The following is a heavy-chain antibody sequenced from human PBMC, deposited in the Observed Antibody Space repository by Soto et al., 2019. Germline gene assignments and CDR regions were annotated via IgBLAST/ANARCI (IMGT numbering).Heavy chain of an antibody. D-gene: IGHD2-15*01. V-gene: IGHV3-23*01. Sequence: GWSLRLSCAASGFTFSSYAMSWVRQAPGKGLEWVSAISGSGGSTYYADSVKGRFTISRDNSKNTLYLQMNSLRAEDTAVYYCAKDVRVGGSCSDYWGQGTLVTVSS. CDR2: ISGSGGST. CDR3: AKDVRVGGSCSDY. CDR1: GFTFSSYA. J-gene: IGHJ4*02.